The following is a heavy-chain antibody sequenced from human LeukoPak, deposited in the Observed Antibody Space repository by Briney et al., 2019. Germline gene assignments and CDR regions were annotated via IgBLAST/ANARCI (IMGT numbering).Heavy chain of an antibody. CDR1: GFTFDDYA. J-gene: IGHJ4*02. Sequence: PGRSLRLSCVASGFTFDDYAMNWVRQAPGKGLEWVSSISSSSSYIYYADSVKGRFTISRDNAKNSLYLQMNSLRAEDTAVYYCASHYYDSSGHLFDYWGQGTLVTVSS. D-gene: IGHD3-22*01. V-gene: IGHV3-21*01. CDR3: ASHYYDSSGHLFDY. CDR2: ISSSSSYI.